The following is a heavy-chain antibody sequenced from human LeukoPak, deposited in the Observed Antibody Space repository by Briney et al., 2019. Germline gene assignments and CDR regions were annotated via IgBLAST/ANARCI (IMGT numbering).Heavy chain of an antibody. CDR1: GGSISSSTYY. CDR2: IYYSGST. Sequence: SETLSLTCTVSGGSISSSTYYWGWIRQPPGKWLEWIGSIYYSGSTYYNPSLKSRVTISVDTSKNQFSLKLTSVTAADTAVYYCARLNVDTAMVYDAFDIWGQGTMVTVSS. CDR3: ARLNVDTAMVYDAFDI. J-gene: IGHJ3*02. V-gene: IGHV4-39*01. D-gene: IGHD5-18*01.